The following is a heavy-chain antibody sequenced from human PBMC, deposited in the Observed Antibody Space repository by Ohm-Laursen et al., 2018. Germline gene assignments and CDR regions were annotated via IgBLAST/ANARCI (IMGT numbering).Heavy chain of an antibody. V-gene: IGHV3-11*01. J-gene: IGHJ6*02. CDR1: GFTFSDYY. CDR3: ARDRPWFYDSSGYMLDV. Sequence: SLRLSCTASGFTFSDYYMGWIRQAPGRGLEWVSYISSSGSTIYYADSVKGRFTISRDNAKNSLYLQMNSLRAEDTAVYYCARDRPWFYDSSGYMLDVWGQGTTVTVSS. CDR2: ISSSGSTI. D-gene: IGHD3-22*01.